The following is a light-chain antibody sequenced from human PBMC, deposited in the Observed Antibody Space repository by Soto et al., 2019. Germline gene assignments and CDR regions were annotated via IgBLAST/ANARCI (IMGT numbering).Light chain of an antibody. Sequence: QSVLTQPPSVSGAPGQRVTISCTGSSSNIGAAYDVHWYQQLPGTAPRLLIYDTKSRPSGVPDRFSASRSATSVSLAIAGLQAEDEADYYCQSFDSSLSAYVFGTGTKVTVL. J-gene: IGLJ1*01. CDR1: SSNIGAAYD. V-gene: IGLV1-40*01. CDR3: QSFDSSLSAYV. CDR2: DTK.